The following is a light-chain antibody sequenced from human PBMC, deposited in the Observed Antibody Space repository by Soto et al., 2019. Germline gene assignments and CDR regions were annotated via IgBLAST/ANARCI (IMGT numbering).Light chain of an antibody. J-gene: IGKJ1*01. CDR3: QQYGSSPRS. CDR2: GAS. V-gene: IGKV3-20*01. Sequence: EIVLTQSPGTLSLSPGERVTLSCRASQSVSSGYLAWYQQKPGQAPRLLIYGASSRATGIPDRFSGSGSRTDFTLTISRLEPEDFAVYYCQQYGSSPRSFGQGTKVEIK. CDR1: QSVSSGY.